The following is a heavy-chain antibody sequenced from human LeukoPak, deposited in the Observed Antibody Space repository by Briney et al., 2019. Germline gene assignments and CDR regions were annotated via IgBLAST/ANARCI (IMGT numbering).Heavy chain of an antibody. CDR2: ISAYNGNT. Sequence: GASVKVSCKASGYTFTSYGISWVRQAPGQGLEWMGWISAYNGNTDYAQKLQGRVTMTTDTSTSTAYMELRSLRSDDTAVYYCARDHGFVGYYNFDYWGQGTLVTVSS. V-gene: IGHV1-18*01. J-gene: IGHJ4*02. CDR1: GYTFTSYG. CDR3: ARDHGFVGYYNFDY. D-gene: IGHD3-22*01.